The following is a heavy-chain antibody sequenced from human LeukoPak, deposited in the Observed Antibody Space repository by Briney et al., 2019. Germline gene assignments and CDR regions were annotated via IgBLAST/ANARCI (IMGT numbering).Heavy chain of an antibody. V-gene: IGHV3-7*01. J-gene: IGHJ3*02. CDR2: IKQDGSEK. Sequence: GGSLRLSCAASGFTFSSYWMSWVRQAPGKGLEWVANIKQDGSEKYYVDSVKGRFTISRDNAKNSLYLQMNSLRAEDTAVYYCARDCSSTGCYSSGAFDIWGQGTMVTVSS. CDR1: GFTFSSYW. D-gene: IGHD2-2*02. CDR3: ARDCSSTGCYSSGAFDI.